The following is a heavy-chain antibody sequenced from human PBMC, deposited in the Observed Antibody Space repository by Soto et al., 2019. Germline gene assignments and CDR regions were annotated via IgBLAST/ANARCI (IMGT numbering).Heavy chain of an antibody. D-gene: IGHD5-12*01. CDR3: AREVVAITNFIDY. V-gene: IGHV4-31*02. CDR2: IYTSGTT. CDR1: GASISRGHYY. J-gene: IGHJ4*02. Sequence: QVQLQESGPGLVKPSQTLSLTFSVSGASISRGHYYWSWIRQLPGKGLEWIGYIYTSGTTFYNPSLKSRVTISIDTSKNRFSLNLTSVTAADTALYYCAREVVAITNFIDYWGQGTLVTVSS.